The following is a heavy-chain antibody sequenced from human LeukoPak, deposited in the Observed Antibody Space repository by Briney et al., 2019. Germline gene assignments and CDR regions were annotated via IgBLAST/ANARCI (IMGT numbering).Heavy chain of an antibody. V-gene: IGHV1-18*01. Sequence: ASVKVSCKASGYTFTSYGISWVRQAPGQGLEWMGWISAYNGNTNYAQKLQGRVTMTTDTSTSTAYMELRSLRSDDTAVYYCAARGESRRRLWAGGYYMDGWGKGNTVTVSS. CDR1: GYTFTSYG. CDR2: ISAYNGNT. CDR3: AARGESRRRLWAGGYYMDG. J-gene: IGHJ6*03. D-gene: IGHD3-10*01.